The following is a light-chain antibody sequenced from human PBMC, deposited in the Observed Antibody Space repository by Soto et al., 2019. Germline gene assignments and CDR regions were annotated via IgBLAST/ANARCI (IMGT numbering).Light chain of an antibody. CDR2: TGS. CDR3: QQANSFPLT. Sequence: DIQMTQSPSSVSASVGDRVSITCRASQGISNWLAWYQQKPGRAPKLLIYTGSSLQSGVPSRSSGTGSGTDFTLTISGLQPEDVATYYCQQANSFPLTFGGGTKVEIK. J-gene: IGKJ4*01. V-gene: IGKV1-12*01. CDR1: QGISNW.